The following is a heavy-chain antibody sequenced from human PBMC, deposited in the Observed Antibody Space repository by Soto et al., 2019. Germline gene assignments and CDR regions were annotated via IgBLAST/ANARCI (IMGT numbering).Heavy chain of an antibody. CDR3: ARDRSYYDSSGSYYPLY. CDR2: ISSSSSYI. J-gene: IGHJ4*02. V-gene: IGHV3-21*04. D-gene: IGHD3-22*01. CDR1: GFTFSSYA. Sequence: GGSLILSCAASGFTFSSYAMHWVRQAPGKGLEWVSSISSSSSYIYYADSVKGRFTISRDNAKNSLYLQMNSLRAEDTAVYYCARDRSYYDSSGSYYPLYWGQGTLVTVSS.